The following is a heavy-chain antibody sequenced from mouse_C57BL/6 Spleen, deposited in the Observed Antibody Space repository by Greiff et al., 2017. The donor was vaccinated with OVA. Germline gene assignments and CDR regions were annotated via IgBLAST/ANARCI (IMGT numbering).Heavy chain of an antibody. CDR3: ARDSSGYVDY. Sequence: EVQLQQSGPGLVKPSQSLSLTCSVTGYSITSGYYWNWIRQFPGNKLEWMGYISYDGSNNYNPSLKNRISITRDTSKKQFFLKLNSVTTEDTATYYCARDSSGYVDYWGQGTTLTVSS. D-gene: IGHD3-2*02. V-gene: IGHV3-6*01. CDR1: GYSITSGYY. J-gene: IGHJ2*01. CDR2: ISYDGSN.